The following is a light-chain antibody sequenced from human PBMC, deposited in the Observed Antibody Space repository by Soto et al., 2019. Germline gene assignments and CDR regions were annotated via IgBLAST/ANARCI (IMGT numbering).Light chain of an antibody. CDR1: QSLSSSY. J-gene: IGKJ4*01. CDR3: QHFRXSLT. Sequence: EIVLTQSPGTLSLSPGERATLSCRASQSLSSSYLDWYQQKPGQAPRLLIYGASSRDTAIPERFSGSGSGTDFTLTINRLEPEDFAVYYCQHFRXSLTFGGGTKV. V-gene: IGKV3-20*01. CDR2: GAS.